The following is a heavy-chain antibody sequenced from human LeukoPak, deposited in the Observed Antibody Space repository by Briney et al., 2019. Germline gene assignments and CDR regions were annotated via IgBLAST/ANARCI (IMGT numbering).Heavy chain of an antibody. D-gene: IGHD3-10*01. Sequence: GGSLRLSCAASGFTFSTSWMSWVRQAPGKGLEWVSYISSSSSTIYYADSVKGRFTISRDNAKNSLYLQMNSLRAEDTAVYYCARDRTMVRGVRGYYFDYWGQGTLVTVSS. V-gene: IGHV3-48*04. CDR1: GFTFSTSW. CDR2: ISSSSSTI. CDR3: ARDRTMVRGVRGYYFDY. J-gene: IGHJ4*02.